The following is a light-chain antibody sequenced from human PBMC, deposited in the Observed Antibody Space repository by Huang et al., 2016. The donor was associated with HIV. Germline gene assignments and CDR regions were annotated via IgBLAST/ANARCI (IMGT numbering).Light chain of an antibody. Sequence: EVVLTQSPGTLSFSPGEGATLSCRASHSVRGNYLAWYQQRPGQAPRLLIYGASSRATGIPDRFSGSGSGTDFTRTISRLEPEDFAVYYCQQYGNSPYTFGQGTKLEIK. J-gene: IGKJ2*01. CDR2: GAS. V-gene: IGKV3-20*01. CDR3: QQYGNSPYT. CDR1: HSVRGNY.